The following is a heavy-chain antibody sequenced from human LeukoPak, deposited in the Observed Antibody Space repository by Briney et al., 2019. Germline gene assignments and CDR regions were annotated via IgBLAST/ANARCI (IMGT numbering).Heavy chain of an antibody. CDR1: GFTFSSYA. J-gene: IGHJ4*02. CDR2: ISGSGGST. CDR3: AKDLAHSSSHFFDY. Sequence: GGSLRLSCAASGFTFSSYAMSWVRQAPGKGLEWVSAISGSGGSTYYADSVKGRFTISRDNSKDTLYLQMNSLRAEDTAVYYCAKDLAHSSSHFFDYWGQGTLVTVSP. V-gene: IGHV3-23*01. D-gene: IGHD6-13*01.